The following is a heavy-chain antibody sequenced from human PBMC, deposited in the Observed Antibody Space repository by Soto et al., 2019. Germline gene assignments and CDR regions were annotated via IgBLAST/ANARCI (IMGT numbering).Heavy chain of an antibody. CDR3: AKDLERTYYDFWSGFDWFDP. CDR2: ISGSGGST. Sequence: GGSLRLSCAASGFTFSSYAMSWVRQAPGKGLEWVSAISGSGGSTYYADSVKGRFTISRDNSKNTLYLQMNSLRAEDTAVYYCAKDLERTYYDFWSGFDWFDPWGQGTPVTVSS. J-gene: IGHJ5*02. CDR1: GFTFSSYA. V-gene: IGHV3-23*01. D-gene: IGHD3-3*01.